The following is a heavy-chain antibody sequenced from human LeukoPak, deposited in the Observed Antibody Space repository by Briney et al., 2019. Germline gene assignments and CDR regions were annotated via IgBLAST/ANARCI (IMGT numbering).Heavy chain of an antibody. V-gene: IGHV1-58*01. CDR3: AAEGLYDSSGYYYDY. J-gene: IGHJ4*02. CDR2: IVVGSGNT. Sequence: GASVKVSCKASGFTFPSSGVQWVRQARGQRLEWIGWIVVGSGNTNYAQKFQERVTITRDMSTSTAYMELSSLRSEDTAVYYCAAEGLYDSSGYYYDYWGQGTLVTVSS. CDR1: GFTFPSSG. D-gene: IGHD3-22*01.